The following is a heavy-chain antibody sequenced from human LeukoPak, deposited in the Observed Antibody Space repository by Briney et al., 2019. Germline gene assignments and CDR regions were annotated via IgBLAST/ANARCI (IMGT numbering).Heavy chain of an antibody. CDR1: GFTFSTYA. J-gene: IGHJ4*02. D-gene: IGHD3-10*01. V-gene: IGHV3-23*01. CDR2: ISGSDTGT. Sequence: GGSLRLSCAASGFTFSTYAMSWVRQAPGKGLELVSAISGSDTGTYYADSVKGRFTISRDNSKNTLYLQMNSLRAEDTAVYYCAKGLYHYYGSGSYTLDFWGQGTLVTVSS. CDR3: AKGLYHYYGSGSYTLDF.